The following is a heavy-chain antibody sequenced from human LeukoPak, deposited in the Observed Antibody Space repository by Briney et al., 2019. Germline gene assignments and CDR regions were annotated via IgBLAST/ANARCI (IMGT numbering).Heavy chain of an antibody. CDR3: ARLFVYSYGIDY. Sequence: GGSLRLSCAASGFTLSSYAMTWVRQAPGKGLEWVSDIGDSGATTYYADSVKGRFTISRDNSKNTLYLQMSSLRAEDTAVYYCARLFVYSYGIDYWGQGTLVTVSS. V-gene: IGHV3-23*01. CDR2: IGDSGATT. J-gene: IGHJ4*02. D-gene: IGHD5-18*01. CDR1: GFTLSSYA.